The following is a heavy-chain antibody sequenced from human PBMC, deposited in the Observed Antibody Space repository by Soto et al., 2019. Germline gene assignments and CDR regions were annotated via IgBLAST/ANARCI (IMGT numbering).Heavy chain of an antibody. D-gene: IGHD6-19*01. V-gene: IGHV3-33*01. J-gene: IGHJ6*02. CDR3: ARGLAGRGYYYYGMDV. Sequence: QVQLVESGGGVVQPGRSLRLSCAASGFTFSSYGMHWVRQAPGKGLEWVAGIWYDGSNKYYAESVKGRFTISRDNSKKTMYLQMNSLRAEDTAVFYCARGLAGRGYYYYGMDVWCQGTTVTVSS. CDR1: GFTFSSYG. CDR2: IWYDGSNK.